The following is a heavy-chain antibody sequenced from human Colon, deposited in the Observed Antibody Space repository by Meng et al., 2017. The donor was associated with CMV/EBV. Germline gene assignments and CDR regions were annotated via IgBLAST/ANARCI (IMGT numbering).Heavy chain of an antibody. D-gene: IGHD2-2*02. CDR3: VRLGLRGCDSTGCYTSFYYYGMDV. V-gene: IGHV5-51*01. CDR1: GYRFIDYW. J-gene: IGHJ6*02. Sequence: GESLKISCYGSGYRFIDYWIGWVCQMPEKGLAWVALVFPGDSATRYSPSFQGQVTISADQSISTAYLQWSSLKASDTAMYFCVRLGLRGCDSTGCYTSFYYYGMDVWGQGTPVTVSS. CDR2: VFPGDSAT.